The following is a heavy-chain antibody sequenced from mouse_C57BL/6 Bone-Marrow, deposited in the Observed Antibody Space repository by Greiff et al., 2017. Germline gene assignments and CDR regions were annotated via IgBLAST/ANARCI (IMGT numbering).Heavy chain of an antibody. CDR1: GFTFSDSG. CDR2: ISSGSSTI. Sequence: EVKLVESGGGLVKPGGSLKLSCAASGFTFSDSGMHWVRPAPEKGLEWVAYISSGSSTIYYADTVKGRFPISRDNVKNTLFLQRTRLRSEDTAMYYGARGGGWLLRGYYFDYWGQGTTLTVSS. V-gene: IGHV5-17*01. J-gene: IGHJ2*01. CDR3: ARGGGWLLRGYYFDY. D-gene: IGHD2-3*01.